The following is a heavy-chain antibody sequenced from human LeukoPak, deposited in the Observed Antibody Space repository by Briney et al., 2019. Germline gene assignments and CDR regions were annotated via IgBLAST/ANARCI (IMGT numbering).Heavy chain of an antibody. V-gene: IGHV4-31*03. CDR2: IYSSGGT. CDR1: GDSISSGGYC. CDR3: ASSEAPITPPPYGMGV. D-gene: IGHD5-12*01. J-gene: IGHJ6*02. Sequence: SQTLSLTCTVSGDSISSGGYCWNWFRQHPGKGLEWIGYIYSSGGTFYNPSLKSRVTISVDTSKNQFSLKLGSVTAADTALYYCASSEAPITPPPYGMGVWGQGTKVTVSS.